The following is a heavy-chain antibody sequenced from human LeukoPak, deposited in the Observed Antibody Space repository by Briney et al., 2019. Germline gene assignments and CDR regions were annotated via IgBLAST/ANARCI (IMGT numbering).Heavy chain of an antibody. J-gene: IGHJ4*02. D-gene: IGHD3-10*01. Sequence: PGGSLRLSCSASGFTFSTYGMHWVRQAPGKGLEWVTFIRYDGSNKYYADSVKGRFTISRDNSKNTLYLQMNSLRAEDTAVYYCAKDRGFGELFGDYVDYWGQGTLVTVSS. CDR2: IRYDGSNK. V-gene: IGHV3-30*02. CDR1: GFTFSTYG. CDR3: AKDRGFGELFGDYVDY.